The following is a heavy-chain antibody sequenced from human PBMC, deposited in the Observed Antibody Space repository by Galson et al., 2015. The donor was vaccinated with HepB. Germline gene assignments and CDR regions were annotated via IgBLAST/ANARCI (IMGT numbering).Heavy chain of an antibody. CDR1: GIPFHNYT. J-gene: IGHJ6*02. CDR3: ARDLWQAGHYFGMDV. CDR2: ITGSGHRT. Sequence: SLRLSCAASGIPFHNYTMNWVRQAPGKGLEWVSSITGSGHRTYYAKSVKGRFGISRDNSKNTVFLQMSGLRADDTAIYYCARDLWQAGHYFGMDVWGQGTTITVSS. V-gene: IGHV3-23*01. D-gene: IGHD2/OR15-2a*01.